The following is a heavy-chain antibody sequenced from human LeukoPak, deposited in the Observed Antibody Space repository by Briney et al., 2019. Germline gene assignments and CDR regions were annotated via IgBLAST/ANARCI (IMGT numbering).Heavy chain of an antibody. CDR2: ISSSSSYI. J-gene: IGHJ4*02. V-gene: IGHV3-21*01. CDR3: ARVGGVRGVVPLDY. Sequence: PGGSLRLSCAASGFTFSSYSMNWVRQAPGKGLEWVSSISSSSSYIYYADSVKGRFTISRDNAKNSLYLQMNSLRAEDTAVYYCARVGGVRGVVPLDYWGQGTLVTVSS. D-gene: IGHD3-10*01. CDR1: GFTFSSYS.